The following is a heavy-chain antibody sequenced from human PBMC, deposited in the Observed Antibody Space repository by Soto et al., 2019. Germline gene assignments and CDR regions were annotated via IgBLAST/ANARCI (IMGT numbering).Heavy chain of an antibody. Sequence: ASETLSLTCTVSGGTISSSSYYWGWIRQPPGKGLEWIGSIYYSGSTYYNPSLKSRVTISVDTSKNQFSLKLSSATAADTAVYYCARPATVTTFNWYFDLWGRGTLVTVSS. CDR2: IYYSGST. CDR1: GGTISSSSYY. V-gene: IGHV4-39*01. CDR3: ARPATVTTFNWYFDL. D-gene: IGHD4-17*01. J-gene: IGHJ2*01.